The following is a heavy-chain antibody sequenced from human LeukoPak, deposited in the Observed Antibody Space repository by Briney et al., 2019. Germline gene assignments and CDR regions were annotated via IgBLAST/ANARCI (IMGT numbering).Heavy chain of an antibody. V-gene: IGHV5-51*01. CDR2: IYPGDSDT. CDR1: GYSFTSYW. D-gene: IGHD3-10*01. CDR3: ARRVVRDGEGGLFDY. J-gene: IGHJ4*02. Sequence: GESLKISCKGSGYSFTSYWIGWVRQMPGKGLEWMGIIYPGDSDTRYSPSFQGQVTISADKSISTAYLQWSSLKASDTAMYYCARRVVRDGEGGLFDYWGQGTLVTVSS.